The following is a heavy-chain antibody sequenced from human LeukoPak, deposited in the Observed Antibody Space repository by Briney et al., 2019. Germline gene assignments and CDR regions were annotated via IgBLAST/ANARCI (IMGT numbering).Heavy chain of an antibody. CDR1: GGSISSSSYY. CDR2: IHYSGST. J-gene: IGHJ4*02. CDR3: ARHAGDYYDSSGYFTFDY. D-gene: IGHD3-22*01. V-gene: IGHV4-39*01. Sequence: PSETLSLTCTVSGGSISSSSYYWGWIRQPPGKGLEWIGSIHYSGSTYYNPSLKSRVTISVDTSKNQFSLKLSSVTAADTAVYYCARHAGDYYDSSGYFTFDYWGQGTLVTVSS.